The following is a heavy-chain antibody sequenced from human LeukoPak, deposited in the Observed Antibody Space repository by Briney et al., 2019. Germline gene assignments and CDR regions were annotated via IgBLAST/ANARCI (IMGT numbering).Heavy chain of an antibody. D-gene: IGHD3-16*01. V-gene: IGHV4-4*09. CDR2: IYTSGII. CDR1: GGSINSYY. CDR3: ARQVGGSGRFDY. J-gene: IGHJ4*02. Sequence: PSETLSLTCAVSGGSINSYYWSWIRQPPGKGLEWIGYIYTSGIINYNPSLKSRVTISRDTSKNQFSLKLSSGTAADTAVYYCARQVGGSGRFDYWGQGTLVTVSS.